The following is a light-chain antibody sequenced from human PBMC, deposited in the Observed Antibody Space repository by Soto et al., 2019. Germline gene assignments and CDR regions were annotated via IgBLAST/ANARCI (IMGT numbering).Light chain of an antibody. CDR2: EVS. V-gene: IGLV2-14*01. Sequence: QSVLTQPASVSGSLGQSITISCTGTSSDVGGYDYVSWYQHHPGKAPQVMIYEVSNRPPGVSYRFSGSKSGNTASLTISGLQAEDEADYYCYSFTTSSTWVFGGGTQLTVL. CDR1: SSDVGGYDY. CDR3: YSFTTSSTWV. J-gene: IGLJ3*02.